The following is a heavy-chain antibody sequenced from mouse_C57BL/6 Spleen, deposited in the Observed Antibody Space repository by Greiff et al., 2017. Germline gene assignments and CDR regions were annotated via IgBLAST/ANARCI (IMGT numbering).Heavy chain of an antibody. Sequence: QVQLQQSGAELVKPGASVKLSCKASGYTFTSYWMHWVKQRPGQGLEWIGMIHPNSGSTNYNEKFKSKATLTVDKSSSTAYMQLSSLTSEDSAVFYCARGGYDDAMDYWGQGTSVTVSS. D-gene: IGHD2-12*01. V-gene: IGHV1-64*01. J-gene: IGHJ4*01. CDR2: IHPNSGST. CDR3: ARGGYDDAMDY. CDR1: GYTFTSYW.